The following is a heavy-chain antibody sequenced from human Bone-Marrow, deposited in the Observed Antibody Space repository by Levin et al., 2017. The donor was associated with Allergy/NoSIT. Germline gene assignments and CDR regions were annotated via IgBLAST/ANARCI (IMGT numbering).Heavy chain of an antibody. Sequence: ASETLSLTCTVSGGSVTSSSYYWAWIRQAPGKGLEWIGKIFHGGSTDYNPSLKGRVTLSVDTSKDQFSLKLTSVTAADTAIYYCARVGSGTTNNWFDPWGQGTLVTVSS. CDR2: IFHGGST. CDR3: ARVGSGTTNNWFDP. D-gene: IGHD3-10*01. CDR1: GGSVTSSSYY. J-gene: IGHJ5*02. V-gene: IGHV4-39*07.